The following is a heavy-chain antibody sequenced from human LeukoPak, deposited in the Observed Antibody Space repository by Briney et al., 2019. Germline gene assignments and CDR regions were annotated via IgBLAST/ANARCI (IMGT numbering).Heavy chain of an antibody. CDR1: GSSITSDYF. V-gene: IGHV4-38-2*01. Sequence: SETLSLTCAVSGSSITSDYFWGWIRQPPGKGLEWIATIYYSWGMYFNPSLKSRVTISLDASKNQFSLKMTSLTAADTAIYYCAGNVTAGFFDYWGQGILVTVSS. CDR3: AGNVTAGFFDY. D-gene: IGHD3-10*01. J-gene: IGHJ4*02. CDR2: IYYSWGM.